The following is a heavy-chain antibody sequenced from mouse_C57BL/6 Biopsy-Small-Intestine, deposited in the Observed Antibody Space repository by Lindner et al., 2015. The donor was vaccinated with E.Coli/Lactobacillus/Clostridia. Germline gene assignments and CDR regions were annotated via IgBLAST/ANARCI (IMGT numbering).Heavy chain of an antibody. J-gene: IGHJ4*01. V-gene: IGHV1-14*01. Sequence: SVKVSCKASGYTFTSYAMHWVRQAPDQSLEWMGLINTGNGDTKYSQKFQGRVTITRDTSASTAYMELSGLRSEDTAVYYCVRELWGGTFDYWGQGTLVTVSS. CDR1: GYTFTSYA. D-gene: IGHD1-3*01. CDR2: INTGNGDT. CDR3: VRELWGGTFDY.